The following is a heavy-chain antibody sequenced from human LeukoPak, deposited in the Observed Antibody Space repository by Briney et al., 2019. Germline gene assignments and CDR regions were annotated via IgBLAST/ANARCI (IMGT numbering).Heavy chain of an antibody. V-gene: IGHV3-21*01. CDR2: ITSSSSST. D-gene: IGHD1-26*01. CDR3: APAGGISTWYFDY. J-gene: IGHJ4*02. CDR1: GFTFSGYS. Sequence: KPGGSLRLSCAASGFTFSGYSMNWVRQGPGKGLEWVSSITSSSSSTCYADSVKGRFTISRDNAKNSLYLHMNSLRAEDTAVYYCAPAGGISTWYFDYWGQGTLVTVSS.